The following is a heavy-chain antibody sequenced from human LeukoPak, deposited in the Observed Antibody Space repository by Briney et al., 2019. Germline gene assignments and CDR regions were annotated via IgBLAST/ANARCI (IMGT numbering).Heavy chain of an antibody. CDR3: ARVSVTPYYYYYGMDV. CDR2: ISAYNGNT. J-gene: IGHJ6*02. V-gene: IGHV1-18*01. Sequence: ASVKVSCKASGYTFTSYGISWVRQAPGQGLEWMGWISAYNGNTNYAQKLRGRVTMTTDTSTSTAYMELRSLRSDDTAVYYCARVSVTPYYYYYGMDVWGQGTTVTVSS. CDR1: GYTFTSYG. D-gene: IGHD4-17*01.